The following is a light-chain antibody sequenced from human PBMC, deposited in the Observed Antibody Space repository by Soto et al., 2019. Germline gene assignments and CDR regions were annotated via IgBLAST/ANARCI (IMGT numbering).Light chain of an antibody. CDR2: EVS. V-gene: IGLV2-14*01. J-gene: IGLJ2*01. CDR3: SSYTSSSTYVV. CDR1: SSDVGGYNY. Sequence: QSALTQPASVSGSPGQSITISSTGNSSDVGGYNYVSWYQQHPGKAPKLMIYEVSNRPSGVSNRFSGSKSGNTASLTISGLQAEDEADYYCSSYTSSSTYVVFGGGTKLTVL.